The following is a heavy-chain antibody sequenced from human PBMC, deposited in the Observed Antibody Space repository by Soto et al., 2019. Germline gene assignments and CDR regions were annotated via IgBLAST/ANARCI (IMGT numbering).Heavy chain of an antibody. CDR3: ARGPSADKIDY. CDR2: TYNSGTT. CDR1: GDSISSGYF. J-gene: IGHJ4*02. V-gene: IGHV4-30-4*01. Sequence: QVQLQESGPGLVEPSQTLSLTCTVSGDSISSGYFWSWIRQSPGKGLEWIGHTYNSGTTYNNPSLRSRGSISIDTSRNQVSLRLTSVTAADTAVYYCARGPSADKIDYWGQGTLVTVSS. D-gene: IGHD3-3*01.